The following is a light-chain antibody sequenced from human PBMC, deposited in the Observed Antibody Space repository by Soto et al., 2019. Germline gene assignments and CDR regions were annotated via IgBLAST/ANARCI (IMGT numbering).Light chain of an antibody. CDR1: QSMSTW. Sequence: DIQMTQSPSTLSASIGDRITITCRASQSMSTWLAWYQQKPGKAPKLLIYDASTLESGVPSRFSGSGSGTGFTLTISSLQPDDFPTYYCQQYNSYSRTFGQGTKLEIK. CDR2: DAS. V-gene: IGKV1-5*01. CDR3: QQYNSYSRT. J-gene: IGKJ2*02.